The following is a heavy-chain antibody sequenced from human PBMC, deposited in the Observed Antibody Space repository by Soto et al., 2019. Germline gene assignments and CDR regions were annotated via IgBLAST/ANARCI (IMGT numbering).Heavy chain of an antibody. CDR3: ASLYYDYVWGSLYDDY. D-gene: IGHD3-16*01. CDR1: GFTFSSYA. Sequence: GSLRLSCAASGFTFSSYAMHWVRQAPGKGLEWVAVISYDGSNKYYADSVKGRFTISRDNSKNTLYLQMNSLRAEDTAVYYCASLYYDYVWGSLYDDYWGQGTLVTVSS. J-gene: IGHJ4*02. CDR2: ISYDGSNK. V-gene: IGHV3-30-3*01.